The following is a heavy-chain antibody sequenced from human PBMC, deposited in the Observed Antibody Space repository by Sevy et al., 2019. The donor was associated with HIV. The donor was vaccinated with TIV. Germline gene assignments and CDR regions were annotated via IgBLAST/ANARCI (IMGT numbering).Heavy chain of an antibody. CDR2: FDPEDGET. J-gene: IGHJ4*02. Sequence: ASVKVSCKASGKKVTQLAMHWVRQAPGKGLEWMATFDPEDGETFYAQKFQGRVTMTEDTSRDTAYMELSSLRSEDAAVYYCATTKDYYESSGSPFDDWGQGTLVTVSS. D-gene: IGHD3-22*01. V-gene: IGHV1-24*01. CDR3: ATTKDYYESSGSPFDD. CDR1: GKKVTQLA.